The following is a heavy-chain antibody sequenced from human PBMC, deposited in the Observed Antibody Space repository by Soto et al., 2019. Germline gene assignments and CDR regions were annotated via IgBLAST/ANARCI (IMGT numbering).Heavy chain of an antibody. J-gene: IGHJ5*02. D-gene: IGHD1-1*01. CDR1: GGSISSGGYS. CDR2: IYHSGSA. V-gene: IGHV4-30-2*01. CDR3: ARDQLEGNWFDP. Sequence: QLQLQESGSGLVRPSQTLSLTCAVSGGSISSGGYSWNWIRQPPGKGLDWIGYIYHSGSALYNPSPKSRVAISVDKSKTQFSLKLRSVTAADTAVYYCARDQLEGNWFDPWGQGTLVTVSS.